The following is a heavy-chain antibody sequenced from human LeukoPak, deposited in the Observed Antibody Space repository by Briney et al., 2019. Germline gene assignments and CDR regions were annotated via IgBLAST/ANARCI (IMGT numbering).Heavy chain of an antibody. V-gene: IGHV4-39*01. CDR2: IYYSGST. J-gene: IGHJ2*01. CDR1: GGSISSYY. D-gene: IGHD2-21*01. CDR3: ARHGGAAFSYCGGDCYYNWYFDL. Sequence: PSETLSLTCTVAGGSISSYYWGWIRQPPGKGLEWIGSIYYSGSTYYNPSFKSRVTISVDTSKHQFSLKLSSVTAADTAVYYCARHGGAAFSYCGGDCYYNWYFDLWGRGTLVTVSS.